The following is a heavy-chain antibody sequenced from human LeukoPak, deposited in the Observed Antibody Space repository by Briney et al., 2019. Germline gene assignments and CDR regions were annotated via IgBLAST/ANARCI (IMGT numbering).Heavy chain of an antibody. Sequence: PSQTLSLTCTVSGGSISSGSYYWSWIRQPAGKGLEWIGRIYSSGSTNCNPSLKSRVTISVDTSKNQFSLKLSPVTAADTAVYYCARGAYGSPSKAYFDYWGQGALVTVSS. CDR2: IYSSGST. V-gene: IGHV4-61*02. D-gene: IGHD3-10*01. J-gene: IGHJ4*02. CDR1: GGSISSGSYY. CDR3: ARGAYGSPSKAYFDY.